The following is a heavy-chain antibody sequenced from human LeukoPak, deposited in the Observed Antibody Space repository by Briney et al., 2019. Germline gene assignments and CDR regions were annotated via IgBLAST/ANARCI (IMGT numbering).Heavy chain of an antibody. J-gene: IGHJ4*02. Sequence: SETLSLTCTVSGGSISSYYWSWIRQPPGKGLEWIGYIYTSGSTNYNPSLKSRVTISVDTSKNQFSLKLSSVTAADTAVYYCARLRTYYDILTGYYMGYYFVYWGQGTLVTVSS. D-gene: IGHD3-9*01. CDR1: GGSISSYY. V-gene: IGHV4-4*09. CDR3: ARLRTYYDILTGYYMGYYFVY. CDR2: IYTSGST.